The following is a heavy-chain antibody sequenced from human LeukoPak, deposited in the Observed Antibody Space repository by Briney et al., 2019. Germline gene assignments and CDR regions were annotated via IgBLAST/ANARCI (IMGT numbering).Heavy chain of an antibody. D-gene: IGHD5-18*01. V-gene: IGHV3-30-3*01. CDR2: ISYDGSNK. Sequence: GGSLRLSCAASGFTFSSYAMHWVRQAPGKGLEWVAVISYDGSNKYYADSVKGRFTISRDNSKNTLYLQMNSLRTEDTAVYYCARDQRIGGYSYGLTGNFDYWGQGTLVTVSS. CDR3: ARDQRIGGYSYGLTGNFDY. CDR1: GFTFSSYA. J-gene: IGHJ4*02.